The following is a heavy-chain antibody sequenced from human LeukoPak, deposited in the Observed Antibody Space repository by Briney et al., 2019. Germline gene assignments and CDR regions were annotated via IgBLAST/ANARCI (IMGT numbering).Heavy chain of an antibody. Sequence: GGSLPVSCAASGFTFSRYEMNGVRQAPGKGRDGVSYISSSGSTIYYADSVKGRFTISRDNAKNSLYLQMNSLRAEDTAVYYCAGHFGAWHYFDYWGQGTLVTVSS. J-gene: IGHJ4*02. D-gene: IGHD3-3*01. V-gene: IGHV3-48*03. CDR3: AGHFGAWHYFDY. CDR1: GFTFSRYE. CDR2: ISSSGSTI.